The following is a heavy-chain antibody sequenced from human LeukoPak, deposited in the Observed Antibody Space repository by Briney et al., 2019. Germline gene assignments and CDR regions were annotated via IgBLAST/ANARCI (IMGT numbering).Heavy chain of an antibody. D-gene: IGHD3-22*01. CDR1: GGSISSYY. V-gene: IGHV4-4*07. CDR2: IYTSGST. CDR3: ARGQYYYDSSGYYDPYYYYYMDV. J-gene: IGHJ6*03. Sequence: SETLSLTCTVSGGSISSYYWSWIRQPAGKGPEWIGRIYTSGSTNYNPSLKSRVTMSVDTSKNQFSLKLSSVTAADTAVYYCARGQYYYDSSGYYDPYYYYYMDVWGKGTTVTISS.